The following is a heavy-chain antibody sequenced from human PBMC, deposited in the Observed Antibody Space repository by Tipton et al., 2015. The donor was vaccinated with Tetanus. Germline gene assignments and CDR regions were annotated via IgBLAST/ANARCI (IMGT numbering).Heavy chain of an antibody. CDR1: GVSISGGRYY. J-gene: IGHJ4*02. D-gene: IGHD1-26*01. CDR2: IYSSGST. V-gene: IGHV4-31*03. Sequence: TLSLTCTVSGVSISGGRYYWSWIRQRPGKGLEWIGDIYSSGSTYTDPSLKGRVTISVDTSENQFSLRLNSVTAPDTAVYYCARDQARGARGWNYFDSWGLGTLVTASP. CDR3: ARDQARGARGWNYFDS.